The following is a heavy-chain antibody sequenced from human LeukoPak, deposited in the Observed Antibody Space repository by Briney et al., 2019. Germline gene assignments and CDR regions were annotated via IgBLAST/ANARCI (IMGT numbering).Heavy chain of an antibody. V-gene: IGHV3-23*01. D-gene: IGHD3-3*01. CDR1: GFTFSSFW. Sequence: GSLRLSCAASGFTFSSFWMSWVRQAPGKGLEWVSGISGSGVNTYYADSVKGRFTISRDNSKNTLYLQMNSLRTEDTAVYYCAKWHYDFWSDYYTGVDYWGQGTLVTVSS. CDR3: AKWHYDFWSDYYTGVDY. CDR2: ISGSGVNT. J-gene: IGHJ4*02.